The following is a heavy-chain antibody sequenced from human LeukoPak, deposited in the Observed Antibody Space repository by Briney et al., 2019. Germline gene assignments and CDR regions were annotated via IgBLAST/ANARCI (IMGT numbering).Heavy chain of an antibody. V-gene: IGHV3-23*01. Sequence: GGSLRLSCAASGFTFSSHAMCWVRQAPGKGLEWVSSIDISGGSTYYTDSVQGRFTISRDNSKNTLYLEMNSLRAEDTALYYCANEVRPNDYWGQGTLVTVSS. CDR1: GFTFSSHA. CDR2: IDISGGST. D-gene: IGHD4/OR15-4a*01. CDR3: ANEVRPNDY. J-gene: IGHJ4*02.